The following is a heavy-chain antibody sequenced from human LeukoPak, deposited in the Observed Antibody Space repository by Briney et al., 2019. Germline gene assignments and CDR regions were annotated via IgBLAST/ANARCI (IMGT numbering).Heavy chain of an antibody. CDR3: ARDSPPRYFQH. J-gene: IGHJ1*01. CDR2: INQDGSEN. CDR1: GFTFSSYW. Sequence: GGSLRLSCAASGFTFSSYWMSWVRQSPGKGLEWVANINQDGSENHYVDSVKGRFTISRDNAKNSVFVQMNGLRVEDTAVYYCARDSPPRYFQHWGQGTLVTVSS. V-gene: IGHV3-7*01.